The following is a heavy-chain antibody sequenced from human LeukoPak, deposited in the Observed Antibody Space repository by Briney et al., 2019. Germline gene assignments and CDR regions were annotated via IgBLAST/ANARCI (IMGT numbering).Heavy chain of an antibody. CDR2: IYVDGRTT. CDR1: GFTFSNYW. J-gene: IGHJ5*02. Sequence: GGSLRLSCVASGFTFSNYWMHWVRQPPGKGLVWVSRIYVDGRTTNYADSVRGRFTISRDNAKNTVYLEMNSLSVEDTATYYCIRDFRSADLWGQGTLVTVTS. V-gene: IGHV3-74*01. CDR3: IRDFRSADL.